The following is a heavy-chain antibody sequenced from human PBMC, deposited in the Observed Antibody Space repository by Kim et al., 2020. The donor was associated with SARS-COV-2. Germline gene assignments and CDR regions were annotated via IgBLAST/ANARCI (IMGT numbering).Heavy chain of an antibody. J-gene: IGHJ4*02. CDR1: GGSISSGGYY. V-gene: IGHV4-31*03. Sequence: SETLSLTCTVSGGSISSGGYYWSWIRQHPGKGLEWIGYIYYSGSTYYNPSLKSRVTISVDTSKNQFSLKLSSVTAADTAVYYCARISTYYDILTGYQAVYYFDYWGQETLVTVAS. CDR3: ARISTYYDILTGYQAVYYFDY. CDR2: IYYSGST. D-gene: IGHD3-9*01.